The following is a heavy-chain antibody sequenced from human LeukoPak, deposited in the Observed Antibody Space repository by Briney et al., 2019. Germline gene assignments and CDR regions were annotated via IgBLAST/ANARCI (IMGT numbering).Heavy chain of an antibody. CDR3: ARGTGSYYSLGY. V-gene: IGHV3-74*01. D-gene: IGHD1-26*01. CDR1: GFTFSSYW. J-gene: IGHJ4*02. Sequence: GVSLRLSCAASGFTFSSYWMHWVRHAPGKGLVGVSRINSDGSSTSYADSVKRRFTISRDNAKNTLYLQMDSLRAEDTAMYYCARGTGSYYSLGYWGEGTLVTVSS. CDR2: INSDGSST.